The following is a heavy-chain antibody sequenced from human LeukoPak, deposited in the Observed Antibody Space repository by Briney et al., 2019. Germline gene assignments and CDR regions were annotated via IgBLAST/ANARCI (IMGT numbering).Heavy chain of an antibody. V-gene: IGHV4-59*01. CDR2: IYYSGST. CDR1: GGSISSYY. CDR3: ARGGGYSYGRGLGYFDY. J-gene: IGHJ4*02. D-gene: IGHD5-18*01. Sequence: SETLSLTCTVSGGSISSYYWSWIRQPPGKGLEWIGYIYYSGSTNYNPSLKSRVTISVDTSKNQFSLKLSSVTAADMAGYYCARGGGYSYGRGLGYFDYWGQGTLVTVSS.